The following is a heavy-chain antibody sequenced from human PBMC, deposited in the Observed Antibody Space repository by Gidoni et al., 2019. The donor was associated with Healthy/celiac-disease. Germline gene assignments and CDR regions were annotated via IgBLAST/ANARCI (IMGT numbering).Heavy chain of an antibody. V-gene: IGHV3-9*01. CDR1: GFTFDDYA. J-gene: IGHJ3*02. Sequence: EVQLVESGGGLVQPGRSLRLSCAASGFTFDDYAMHWVRQAPGKGLEWVSGISWNSGSIGYADSVKGRFTISRDNAKNSLYLQMNSLRAEDTALYYCAKDLNSHNYDFWSGYYMDIWGQGTMVTVSS. CDR3: AKDLNSHNYDFWSGYYMDI. CDR2: ISWNSGSI. D-gene: IGHD3-3*01.